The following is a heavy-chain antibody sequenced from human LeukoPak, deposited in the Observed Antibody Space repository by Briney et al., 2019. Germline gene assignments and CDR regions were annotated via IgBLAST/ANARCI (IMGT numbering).Heavy chain of an antibody. D-gene: IGHD2-2*01. V-gene: IGHV4-34*01. CDR2: INHSGST. CDR1: GGSFSGYY. Sequence: SETLSLTCAVYGGSFSGYYWSWIRQPPGKGLEWIGEINHSGSTNYNPSLKSRVTISVDTSKNQFSLKLSSVTAADTAVYYCARAWCSSTSCLDYWGQGTLVTLSS. CDR3: ARAWCSSTSCLDY. J-gene: IGHJ4*02.